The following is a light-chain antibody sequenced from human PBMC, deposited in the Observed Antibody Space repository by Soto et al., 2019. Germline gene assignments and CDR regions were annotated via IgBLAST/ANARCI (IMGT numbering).Light chain of an antibody. V-gene: IGLV1-44*01. J-gene: IGLJ2*01. CDR3: VTWDDRLRGVV. CDR1: SSNIGSNS. Sequence: QAVLTQPPSASGTPGQRVTISCSGSSSNIGSNSVSWYQHLPGTAPKLLMYSNIQRPSGVPDRFSGSKSGTSASLAISGLQSEDEADYYCVTWDDRLRGVVFGGGTKLTVL. CDR2: SNI.